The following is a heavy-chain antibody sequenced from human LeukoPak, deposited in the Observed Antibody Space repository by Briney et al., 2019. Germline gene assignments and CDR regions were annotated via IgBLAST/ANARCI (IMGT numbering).Heavy chain of an antibody. Sequence: WGSLRLSCADSGFTFSSYAMSWVRQAPGKGLEWVSAISSGGGSTFYADSVKGRFTISRDNSKNTLYLQMNSLRAEDTGVYYCAKDRETTASVRFDYWGQGTLVTVSS. CDR3: AKDRETTASVRFDY. CDR2: ISSGGGST. V-gene: IGHV3-23*01. CDR1: GFTFSSYA. D-gene: IGHD1-1*01. J-gene: IGHJ4*02.